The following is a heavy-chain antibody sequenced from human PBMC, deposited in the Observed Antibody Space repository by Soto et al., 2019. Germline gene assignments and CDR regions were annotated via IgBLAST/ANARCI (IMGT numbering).Heavy chain of an antibody. Sequence: QVQLVESGGGVVQPGTSLRVSCVGSGFTFRSYVIHWVRQAPGKGLEWVALTSYDGSDKYYGDSVRGRFTISRDNSRNTVDLQMDSLRLEDTALYCARRGTTGGLDVWGQGTLVSVSS. CDR1: GFTFRSYV. J-gene: IGHJ1*01. CDR3: ARRGTTGGLDV. CDR2: TSYDGSDK. D-gene: IGHD3-16*01. V-gene: IGHV3-30*19.